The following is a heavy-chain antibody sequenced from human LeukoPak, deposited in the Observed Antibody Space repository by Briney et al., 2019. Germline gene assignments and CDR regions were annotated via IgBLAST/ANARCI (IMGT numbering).Heavy chain of an antibody. CDR2: ISAYNGNT. CDR3: AREIQDYDILTGFPSRKVYFDY. Sequence: ASVKVSCKASGYTFTSYGISRVRQAPGQGLEWMGWISAYNGNTNYAQNLQGRVTMTTDTSTSTAYMELRSLRSDDAAVYYCAREIQDYDILTGFPSRKVYFDYWGQGTLVTVSS. CDR1: GYTFTSYG. D-gene: IGHD3-9*01. J-gene: IGHJ4*02. V-gene: IGHV1-18*01.